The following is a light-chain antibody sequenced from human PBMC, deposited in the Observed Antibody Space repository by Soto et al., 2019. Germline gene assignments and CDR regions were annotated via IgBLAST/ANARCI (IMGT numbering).Light chain of an antibody. CDR1: SSDIGAYNY. J-gene: IGLJ1*01. CDR3: SSHGGANNFYL. Sequence: QSVLTQPPSASGSPGQSVAISCTGTSSDIGAYNYVSWYQQHPGKVPKLIIYEVTNRPSGVPDRFSASKSGNMASLTVSGLQAEDEADYYCSSHGGANNFYLFGTGTKVTVL. V-gene: IGLV2-8*01. CDR2: EVT.